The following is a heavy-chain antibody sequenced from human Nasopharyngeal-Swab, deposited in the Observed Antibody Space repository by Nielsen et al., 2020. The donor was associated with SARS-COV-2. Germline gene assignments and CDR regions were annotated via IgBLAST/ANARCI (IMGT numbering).Heavy chain of an antibody. Sequence: GESLKISCAAAGFTFNNFELTWVRQAPGKGLEWLSSISTSGTTMYYADSVKGRFTISRDDAKNSLHLQINSLRVEDTAVYYCAKVMIVVPKAFDYWGQGTLVTVSS. D-gene: IGHD3-22*01. CDR1: GFTFNNFE. CDR3: AKVMIVVPKAFDY. CDR2: ISTSGTTM. J-gene: IGHJ4*02. V-gene: IGHV3-48*03.